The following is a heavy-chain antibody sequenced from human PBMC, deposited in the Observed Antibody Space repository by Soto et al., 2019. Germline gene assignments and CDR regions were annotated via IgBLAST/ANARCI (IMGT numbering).Heavy chain of an antibody. CDR3: ARDGGRHSVGIDY. Sequence: QVQLVQSGAEVKKPGSSVKVSCKASGGTFSSYSINWVRQAPGQWLEWMGEIIPIFGTANYAQKFQGRVTITADESTSTAYMELSSLRSEDTAVYYCARDGGRHSVGIDYWGQGTLVTVSS. CDR2: IIPIFGTA. V-gene: IGHV1-69*01. J-gene: IGHJ4*02. CDR1: GGTFSSYS. D-gene: IGHD1-26*01.